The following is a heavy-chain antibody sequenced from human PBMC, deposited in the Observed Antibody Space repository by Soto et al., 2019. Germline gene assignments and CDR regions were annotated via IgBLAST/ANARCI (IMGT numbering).Heavy chain of an antibody. D-gene: IGHD3-9*01. CDR1: GFTFSSYE. CDR3: ARDRGILTGYYGY. V-gene: IGHV3-48*03. J-gene: IGHJ4*02. Sequence: EGSLRLSCAASGFTFSSYEMNWVRQAPGKGLEWVSYISSSGSTIYYADSVKGRFTISRDNAKNSLYLQMNSLRAEDTAVYYCARDRGILTGYYGYWGQGTLVTVSS. CDR2: ISSSGSTI.